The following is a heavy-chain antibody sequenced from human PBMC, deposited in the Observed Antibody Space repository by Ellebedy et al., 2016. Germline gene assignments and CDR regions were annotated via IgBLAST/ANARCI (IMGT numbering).Heavy chain of an antibody. CDR3: ARDGGYSYGSPTGADY. V-gene: IGHV4-34*01. D-gene: IGHD5-18*01. CDR1: GGSFSGYY. Sequence: SETLSLTCAVYGGSFSGYYWSWIRQPPGKGLEWIGEINHSGSTNYNPSLKSRVTISVDTSKNQFSLKLSSVTAADTAVYYCARDGGYSYGSPTGADYWGQGTLVTVSS. CDR2: INHSGST. J-gene: IGHJ4*02.